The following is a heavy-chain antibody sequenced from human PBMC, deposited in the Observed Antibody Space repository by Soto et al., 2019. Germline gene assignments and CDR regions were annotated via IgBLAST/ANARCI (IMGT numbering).Heavy chain of an antibody. Sequence: PGGSLRLSCAASGFTFDDYTMHWVRQAPGKGLEWVSLISWDGGSTYYADSVKGRFTISRDNSKNSLYLQMNSLRTEDTALYYCAIGGDSSGYLLPAEYFQHWGQGTLVTVSS. V-gene: IGHV3-43*01. CDR2: ISWDGGST. D-gene: IGHD3-22*01. CDR1: GFTFDDYT. CDR3: AIGGDSSGYLLPAEYFQH. J-gene: IGHJ1*01.